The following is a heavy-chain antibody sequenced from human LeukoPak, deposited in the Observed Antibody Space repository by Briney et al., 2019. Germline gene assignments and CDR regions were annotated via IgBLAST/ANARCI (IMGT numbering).Heavy chain of an antibody. J-gene: IGHJ4*02. V-gene: IGHV1-24*01. CDR1: GYTLTELS. Sequence: ASVKASCKVSGYTLTELSMHWVRQAPGKGLEWMGGFDPEDGETIYAQKFQGRVTMTEDTSTDTAYMELSSLRSEDTAVYYCATDSRSMGSGSYYNPARGPFDYWGQGTLVTVSS. D-gene: IGHD3-10*01. CDR3: ATDSRSMGSGSYYNPARGPFDY. CDR2: FDPEDGET.